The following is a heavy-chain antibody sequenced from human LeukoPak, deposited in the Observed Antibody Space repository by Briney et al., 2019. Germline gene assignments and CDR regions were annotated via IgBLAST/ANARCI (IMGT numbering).Heavy chain of an antibody. V-gene: IGHV3-30*02. CDR2: IRYDGSNK. D-gene: IGHD1-26*01. J-gene: IGHJ4*02. CDR3: AKGNVGATIY. Sequence: EWVAFIRYDGSNKYYADSVKGRFTISRDNSKNTLYLQMNSLRAEDTAVYYCAKGNVGATIYWGQGTLVTVSS.